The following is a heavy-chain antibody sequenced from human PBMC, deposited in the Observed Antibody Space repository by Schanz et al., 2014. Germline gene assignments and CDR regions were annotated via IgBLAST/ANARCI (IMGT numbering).Heavy chain of an antibody. CDR2: LSSDESRK. D-gene: IGHD2-21*02. CDR1: GFTFDPYA. Sequence: VQLVESGGGLVKPGGSLRLSCAASGFTFDPYAMHWLRQSPGKGLEWVAVLSSDESRKFYADSVKGRFTISRDNAKNSLYLQMSSLRAEDTAVYYCARPSDASWYMDVWGKGTTVTVSS. J-gene: IGHJ6*03. CDR3: ARPSDASWYMDV. V-gene: IGHV3-30-3*01.